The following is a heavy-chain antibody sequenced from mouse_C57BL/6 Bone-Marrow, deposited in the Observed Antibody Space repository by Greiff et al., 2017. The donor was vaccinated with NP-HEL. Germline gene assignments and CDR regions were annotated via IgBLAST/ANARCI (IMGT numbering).Heavy chain of an antibody. CDR2: IYPRSGNT. CDR1: GYTFTSYG. D-gene: IGHD1-2*01. CDR3: AGPHYWYFDV. J-gene: IGHJ1*03. V-gene: IGHV1-81*01. Sequence: QVQLKQSGAELARPGASVKLSCKASGYTFTSYGISWVKQRTGQGLEWIGEIYPRSGNTYYNEKFKGKATLTADKSSSTAYMELRSLTSEDSAVYFCAGPHYWYFDVGGTGTTVTVAS.